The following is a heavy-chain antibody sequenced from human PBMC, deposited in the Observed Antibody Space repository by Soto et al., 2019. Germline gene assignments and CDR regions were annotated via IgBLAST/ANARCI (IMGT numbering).Heavy chain of an antibody. CDR1: GASVSSGSYY. D-gene: IGHD1-26*01. J-gene: IGHJ2*01. CDR2: IYSTGNT. V-gene: IGHV4-61*01. CDR3: ARFGSGSSGYFDL. Sequence: QVQLRESGPGLVKPSETLSLTCSVSGASVSSGSYYWSWIRQPPGKGLEWIGYIYSTGNTAHNPSLTSRVTISVDASKIQFSLSLNSMTAADTAVYYCARFGSGSSGYFDLWGRGTLVTVSS.